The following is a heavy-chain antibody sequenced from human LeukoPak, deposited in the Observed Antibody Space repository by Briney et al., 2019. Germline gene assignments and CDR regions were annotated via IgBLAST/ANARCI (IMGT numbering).Heavy chain of an antibody. V-gene: IGHV3-74*01. CDR3: AREKDSSSLGNSFDY. CDR2: INSDGSST. J-gene: IGHJ4*02. CDR1: GFTFSSYW. Sequence: PGGSLRLSCAASGFTFSSYWMHWVRQAPGKGLVWVSRINSDGSSTSYADSVKGRFTISRDSAKNTLYLQMNSLRAEDTAVYYCAREKDSSSLGNSFDYWGQGTLVTVSS. D-gene: IGHD6-6*01.